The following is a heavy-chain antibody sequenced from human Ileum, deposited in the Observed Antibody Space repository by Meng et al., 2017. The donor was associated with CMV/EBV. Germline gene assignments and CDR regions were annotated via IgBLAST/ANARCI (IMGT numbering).Heavy chain of an antibody. V-gene: IGHV1-2*02. CDR3: ARDGTGGYSSSWYRGYYFDY. J-gene: IGHJ4*02. CDR1: GYTFTGYY. Sequence: ASVKVSCKASGYTFTGYYMHWVRQAPGQGLEWMGWINPNSGGTNYAQKFQGRVTMTRDTSISTAYMELSRLRSDDTAVYYCARDGTGGYSSSWYRGYYFDYWGQGTLVTGSS. CDR2: INPNSGGT. D-gene: IGHD6-13*01.